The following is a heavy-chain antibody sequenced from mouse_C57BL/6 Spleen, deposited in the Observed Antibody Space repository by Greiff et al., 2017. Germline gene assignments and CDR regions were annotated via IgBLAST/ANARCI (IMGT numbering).Heavy chain of an antibody. J-gene: IGHJ4*01. Sequence: QVQLQQSGAELVRPGASVTLSCKASGYTFTDYEMHWVKQTPVHGLEWIGAIDPETGGTAYNQKFKGKAILTADKSSSTAYMELRSLTSEDSAVYYCTRRGIYDYGSSSYYYAMDYWGQGTSVTVSS. CDR3: TRRGIYDYGSSSYYYAMDY. CDR1: GYTFTDYE. CDR2: IDPETGGT. D-gene: IGHD1-1*01. V-gene: IGHV1-15*01.